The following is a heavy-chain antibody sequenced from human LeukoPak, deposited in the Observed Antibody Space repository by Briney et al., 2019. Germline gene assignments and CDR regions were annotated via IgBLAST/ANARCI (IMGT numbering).Heavy chain of an antibody. J-gene: IGHJ4*02. D-gene: IGHD5-12*01. V-gene: IGHV4-4*07. CDR3: ARDTWMRRGYYFDY. CDR1: GGSISSYY. Sequence: SETLSLTCTVSGGSISSYYWSWIRQPAGKGLEWIGRIYTSGSTNYNPSLKSRVTMSVDTSKNQFSLKLSSVTAADTAVYYCARDTWMRRGYYFDYWGQGTLVTVSS. CDR2: IYTSGST.